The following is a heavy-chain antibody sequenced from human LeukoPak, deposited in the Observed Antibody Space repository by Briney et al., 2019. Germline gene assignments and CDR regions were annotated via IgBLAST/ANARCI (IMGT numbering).Heavy chain of an antibody. CDR3: ATGGSGYASFY. D-gene: IGHD5-12*01. V-gene: IGHV3-15*07. CDR2: IKSKTDGGTT. CDR1: GFTFSNAW. Sequence: GGSLRLSCAASGFTFSNAWMNWVRQAPGKGLEWVGRIKSKTDGGTTDYAAPMKGRFTISREDSKNRLYLQMNSLKTEDTAVYYCATGGSGYASFYWGQGTLVTVSS. J-gene: IGHJ4*02.